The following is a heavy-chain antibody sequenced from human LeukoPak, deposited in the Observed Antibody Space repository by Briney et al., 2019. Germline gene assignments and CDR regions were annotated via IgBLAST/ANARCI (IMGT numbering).Heavy chain of an antibody. V-gene: IGHV3-74*01. J-gene: IGHJ4*02. D-gene: IGHD5-24*01. CDR3: ARSIDGCHDH. CDR1: GFSFSSYW. CDR2: INNDGTAT. Sequence: GGSLRLSCAASGFSFSSYWMHWVRQAPGKGLVWVSRINNDGTATVYADSAKGRFTISRDNAKNTLSLQMNSLSAEDTAVYYCARSIDGCHDHWSQGILVTVSS.